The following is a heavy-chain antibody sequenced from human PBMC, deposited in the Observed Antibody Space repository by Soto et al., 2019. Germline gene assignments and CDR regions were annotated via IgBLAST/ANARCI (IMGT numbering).Heavy chain of an antibody. CDR2: IFYAGNT. Sequence: QLQLQESGPGLVKPSETLSLTCNVSGGSISSSRSYWAWFRQPPGKELEWIANIFYAGNTYYNPSLKRRVTVSVDTSKNQFPRKLDSVTSADTAVYYCARQAAAPGIDLWFDPWGQGTLVTVSS. CDR3: ARQAAAPGIDLWFDP. J-gene: IGHJ5*02. V-gene: IGHV4-39*01. CDR1: GGSISSSRSY. D-gene: IGHD6-13*01.